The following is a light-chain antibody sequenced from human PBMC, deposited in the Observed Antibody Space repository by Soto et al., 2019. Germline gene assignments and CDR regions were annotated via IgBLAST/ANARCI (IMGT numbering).Light chain of an antibody. Sequence: QSALTQPASVSGSPGQSITISCTGTSSDVGGYNYVSWYQQHPGKAPKLMIYDVNNRPSGVSNRFSGSKSGNTASLTISGLQAEDETDYYCSSYTSSSTRVFGTGTKLTVL. CDR2: DVN. CDR1: SSDVGGYNY. V-gene: IGLV2-14*01. CDR3: SSYTSSSTRV. J-gene: IGLJ1*01.